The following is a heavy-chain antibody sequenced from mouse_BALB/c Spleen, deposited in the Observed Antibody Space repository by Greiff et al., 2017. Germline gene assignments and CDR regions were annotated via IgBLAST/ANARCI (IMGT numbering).Heavy chain of an antibody. J-gene: IGHJ2*01. CDR1: GFTFSSFG. CDR2: ISSGSSTI. V-gene: IGHV5-17*02. Sequence: DVHLVESGGGLVQPGGSRKLSCAASGFTFSSFGMHWVRQAPEKGLEWVAYISSGSSTIYYADTVKGRFTISRDNARNILYLQMSSLRSEDTAMYYCARGYDGYYLDYWGQGTTLTVSS. D-gene: IGHD2-3*01. CDR3: ARGYDGYYLDY.